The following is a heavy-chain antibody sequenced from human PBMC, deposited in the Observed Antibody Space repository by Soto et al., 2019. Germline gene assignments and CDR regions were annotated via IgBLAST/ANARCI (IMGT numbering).Heavy chain of an antibody. Sequence: QVQLVQSGAEVKRPGASVKVSCKAYNYMFRSYGVSWVRQAPGKGLEWMGWISAFSGNTNYPQNFQGRITMTTATSTGTAYVELRTLRSDDSAIYYCARDGGYGAGSYFDYWGQGTLVTVSS. CDR2: ISAFSGNT. D-gene: IGHD3-10*01. CDR3: ARDGGYGAGSYFDY. J-gene: IGHJ4*02. CDR1: NYMFRSYG. V-gene: IGHV1-18*01.